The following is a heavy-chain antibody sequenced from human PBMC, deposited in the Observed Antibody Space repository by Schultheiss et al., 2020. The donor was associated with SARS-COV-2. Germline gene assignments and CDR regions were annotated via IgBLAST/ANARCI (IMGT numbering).Heavy chain of an antibody. J-gene: IGHJ4*02. D-gene: IGHD3-22*01. CDR3: ARCSSGYYGFDS. V-gene: IGHV4-34*01. CDR2: INHSGST. CDR1: GGSFSGYY. Sequence: SETLSLTCAVYGGSFSGYYWGWIRQPPGKGLEWIGEINHSGSTNYNPSLKSRVTISVDTSKNQFSLKLRSVTAADTAVYFCARCSSGYYGFDSWGQGTLVTVSS.